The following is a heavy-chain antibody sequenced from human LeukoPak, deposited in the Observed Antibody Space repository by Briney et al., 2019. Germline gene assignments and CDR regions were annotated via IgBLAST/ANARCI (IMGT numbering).Heavy chain of an antibody. CDR2: IYYSGTT. V-gene: IGHV4-59*01. Sequence: PSETLSLTCTVSGGSISSYYWSWIRQPPGKGLEWIGYIYYSGTTNYNPSLKSRVTISVDTSKNQFSLNLSSVNAADTAVYFCARDPRGYWYFDLWGRGTLVTVSS. J-gene: IGHJ2*01. CDR3: ARDPRGYWYFDL. CDR1: GGSISSYY.